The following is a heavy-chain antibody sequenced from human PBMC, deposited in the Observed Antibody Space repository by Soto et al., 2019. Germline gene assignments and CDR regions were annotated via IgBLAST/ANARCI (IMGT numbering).Heavy chain of an antibody. D-gene: IGHD2-21*02. CDR3: AGWGLYEDAFDI. CDR2: ISSSSSYI. V-gene: IGHV3-21*01. Sequence: GSLRLSCAASGFTFSSYSMNWVRQAPGKGLEWVSSISSSSSYIYYADSVKGRFTISRDNAKNSLYLQMNSLRAEDTAVYYCAGWGLYEDAFDIWGQGTMVTVS. J-gene: IGHJ3*02. CDR1: GFTFSSYS.